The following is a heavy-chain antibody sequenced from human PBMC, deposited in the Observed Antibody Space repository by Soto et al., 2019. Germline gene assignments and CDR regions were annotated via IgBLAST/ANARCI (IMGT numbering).Heavy chain of an antibody. Sequence: QVQLQESGPGLVKPSETLSLTCTVSGGSISSYYWSWIRQPPGKGLEWIGYIYYSGSTNYKPSLKSRVTISVDTSKNQFSLKLSSVTAADTAVYYCARGVGTTVTNWGQGTLVTVSS. CDR2: IYYSGST. D-gene: IGHD4-4*01. CDR1: GGSISSYY. V-gene: IGHV4-59*01. CDR3: ARGVGTTVTN. J-gene: IGHJ4*02.